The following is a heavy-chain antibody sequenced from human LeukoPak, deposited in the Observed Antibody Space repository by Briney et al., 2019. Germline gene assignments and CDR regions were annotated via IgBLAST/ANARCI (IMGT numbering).Heavy chain of an antibody. CDR2: IYHSGST. D-gene: IGHD6-13*01. V-gene: IGHV4-4*02. Sequence: PSETLSLTCAVSGGSISSSNWWSWVRQPPGKGLEWIGEIYHSGSTNHNPSLKSRVTISVDKSKNQFSLKLSSVTAADTAVYYCARRSSSWQGTIDYWGQGTLVTVSS. J-gene: IGHJ4*02. CDR3: ARRSSSWQGTIDY. CDR1: GGSISSSNW.